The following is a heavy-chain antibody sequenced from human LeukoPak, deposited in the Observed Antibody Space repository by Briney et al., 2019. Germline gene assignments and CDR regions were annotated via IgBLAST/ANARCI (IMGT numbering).Heavy chain of an antibody. CDR1: GYTFTSSG. CDR2: INTYNGNT. Sequence: GASVKVSCKASGYTFTSSGISWVRQAPGQGLEWMGWINTYNGNTNYAQKLQGRVTMTTDTPTSTAYMELRSLRSEDTAVYYCARDRKLNSGWSEFDYWGQGTLVTVSS. D-gene: IGHD6-19*01. J-gene: IGHJ4*02. V-gene: IGHV1-18*01. CDR3: ARDRKLNSGWSEFDY.